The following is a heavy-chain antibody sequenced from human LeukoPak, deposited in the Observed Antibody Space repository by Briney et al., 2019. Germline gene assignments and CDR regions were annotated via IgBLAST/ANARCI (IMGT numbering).Heavy chain of an antibody. V-gene: IGHV4-30-2*01. D-gene: IGHD2-2*02. CDR2: IYHSGST. CDR1: GGSISSGGYY. CDR3: ARDLGGVVPAAIGAFDI. J-gene: IGHJ3*02. Sequence: SETLSLTCTVSGGSISSGGYYWSWIRQPPGKGLEWIGYIYHSGSTYYNPSLKSRVTISVDRSKNQFSLKLSSVTAADTAVYYCARDLGGVVPAAIGAFDIWGQGTMVTVSS.